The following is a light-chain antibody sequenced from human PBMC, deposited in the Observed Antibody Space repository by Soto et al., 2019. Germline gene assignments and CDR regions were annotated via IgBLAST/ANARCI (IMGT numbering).Light chain of an antibody. CDR2: GAS. CDR1: QSVSSSH. Sequence: EIVLTQSPGTLSSSPGERATLSCRASQSVSSSHLAWYQQKPGQAPRLLIYGASSRATGIPDRFSGSGSGTDFTLTISRLEPEDFAVYFCQQYGDSPRYTFGQGTKLEL. V-gene: IGKV3-20*01. J-gene: IGKJ2*01. CDR3: QQYGDSPRYT.